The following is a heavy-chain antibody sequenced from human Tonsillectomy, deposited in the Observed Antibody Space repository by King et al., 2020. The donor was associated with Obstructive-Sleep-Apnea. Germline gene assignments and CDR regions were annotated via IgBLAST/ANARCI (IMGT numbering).Heavy chain of an antibody. J-gene: IGHJ4*02. CDR1: GGSINSYY. Sequence: QLQESGPGPVKPSETLSLTCTVSGGSINSYYWSWIRQTPGKGLEWIGYISYSGSTNYNPSLKSRVTISVDTSKNQFSLKLSSVTAADTAVYYCARDRVGRDGYNRFDYWGQGTLVTVSS. CDR3: ARDRVGRDGYNRFDY. V-gene: IGHV4-59*01. D-gene: IGHD5-24*01. CDR2: ISYSGST.